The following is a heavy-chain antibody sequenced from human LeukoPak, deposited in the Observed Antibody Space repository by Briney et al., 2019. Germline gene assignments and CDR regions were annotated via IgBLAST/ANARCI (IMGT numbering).Heavy chain of an antibody. D-gene: IGHD3-10*01. V-gene: IGHV1-69*04. Sequence: SVKVSCKASGGTFSSYAISWVRQAPGQGLEWMGRIIPILGIANYAQKFQGGVTITADKSTSTAYMELSSLRSEDTAVYYCARDTKYGSGSYYKNYYYYGMDVWGQGTTVTVSS. CDR2: IIPILGIA. CDR1: GGTFSSYA. J-gene: IGHJ6*02. CDR3: ARDTKYGSGSYYKNYYYYGMDV.